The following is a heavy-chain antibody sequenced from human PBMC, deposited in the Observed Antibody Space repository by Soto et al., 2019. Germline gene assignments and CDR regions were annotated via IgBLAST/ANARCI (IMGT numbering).Heavy chain of an antibody. CDR1: GFKFDDYV. CDR2: ISWNSAYI. CDR3: VKDLSYGSSSGFPS. J-gene: IGHJ4*02. Sequence: PGGSLRLSCAGSGFKFDDYVMHWVRQAPGKGLEWVSGISWNSAYIGYADSVKGRFTISRDNAKNSLYLQMNSLRPEDTASYYCVKDLSYGSSSGFPSGGQGALVTVSS. V-gene: IGHV3-9*01. D-gene: IGHD6-6*01.